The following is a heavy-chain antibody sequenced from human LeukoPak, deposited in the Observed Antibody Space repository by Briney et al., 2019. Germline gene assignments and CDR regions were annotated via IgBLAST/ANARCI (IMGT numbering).Heavy chain of an antibody. CDR3: ARVGGRYSPLGY. V-gene: IGHV3-7*01. D-gene: IGHD3-16*02. J-gene: IGHJ4*02. CDR1: GFTFSSYW. Sequence: GGSLRLSCAASGFTFSSYWMSWVRQAPGKGLEWVANIKQDGREKYYVDSVKGRFTIYRENAKKSLYLQMISLRDEDTAVYYCARVGGRYSPLGYWGQGTLVTVSS. CDR2: IKQDGREK.